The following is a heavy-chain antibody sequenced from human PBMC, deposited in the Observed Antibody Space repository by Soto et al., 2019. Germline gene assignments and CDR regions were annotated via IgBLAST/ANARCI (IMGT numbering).Heavy chain of an antibody. CDR3: AREENILSGYYTYYFDY. CDR1: GFTFGSYS. V-gene: IGHV3-48*02. CDR2: ISSSTSTI. Sequence: GGSLRLSCAASGFTFGSYSMNWFRQAPGKGLEWVSYISSSTSTIYYADSVKGRFTISRDNAKNSLYLQMNSLRDEDTAVYYCAREENILSGYYTYYFDYCGQGTQVTVSS. D-gene: IGHD3-9*01. J-gene: IGHJ4*02.